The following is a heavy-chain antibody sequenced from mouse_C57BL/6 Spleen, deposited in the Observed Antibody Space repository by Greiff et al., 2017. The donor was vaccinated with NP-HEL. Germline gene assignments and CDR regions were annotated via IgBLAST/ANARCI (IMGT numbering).Heavy chain of an antibody. Sequence: VQLQQSGAELVRPGTSVKVSCKASGYAFTNYLIEWVKQRPGQGLEWIGVINPGSGGTNYNEKFKGKATLTADKSSSTAYMKLSSLTSEDSAVYFCARYGSSSFAYWGQGTLVTVSA. CDR3: ARYGSSSFAY. V-gene: IGHV1-54*01. CDR1: GYAFTNYL. CDR2: INPGSGGT. J-gene: IGHJ3*01. D-gene: IGHD1-1*01.